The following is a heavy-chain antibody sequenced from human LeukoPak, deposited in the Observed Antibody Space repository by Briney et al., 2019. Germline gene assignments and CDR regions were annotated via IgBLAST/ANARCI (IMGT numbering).Heavy chain of an antibody. Sequence: GGSLRLSCAASGFTVSSNYMSWVRQAPGKGLEWVSVIYSGGSTYYADSVKGRFTISRDNSKNTLYLQMNSLRAEDTAVYYCAKEEGYYYDSGGYYVEYFQHWGQGALVTVSS. CDR1: GFTVSSNY. V-gene: IGHV3-53*01. D-gene: IGHD3-22*01. CDR2: IYSGGST. CDR3: AKEEGYYYDSGGYYVEYFQH. J-gene: IGHJ1*01.